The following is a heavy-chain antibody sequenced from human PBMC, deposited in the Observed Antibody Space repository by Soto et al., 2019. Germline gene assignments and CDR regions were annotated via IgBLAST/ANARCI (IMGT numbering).Heavy chain of an antibody. Sequence: PGGSLRLSCSASGVTFSNYLIHWVRQAPGKGLVWVSRINIDGSGTTYADSVKGRFTISRDNAKNTVFLEMKNLRAEDTAVYYCARDSYAPHVWGQGTKVTVS. V-gene: IGHV3-74*03. CDR2: INIDGSGT. CDR3: ARDSYAPHV. CDR1: GVTFSNYL. D-gene: IGHD4-17*01. J-gene: IGHJ6*02.